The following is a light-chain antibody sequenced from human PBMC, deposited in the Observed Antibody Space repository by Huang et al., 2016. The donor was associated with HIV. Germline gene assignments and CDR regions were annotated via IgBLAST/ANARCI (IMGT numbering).Light chain of an antibody. CDR1: QPINTY. Sequence: DIQVTQSPSSLSASVGDRVTITCRESQPINTYLNWYQQKPGKAPKLLSYDSSTLQSGVPSRFSGSGSGTDFTLTISSLQPEDFATYYCQQSYSMPITFGLGTRLEI. CDR3: QQSYSMPIT. J-gene: IGKJ5*01. CDR2: DSS. V-gene: IGKV1-39*01.